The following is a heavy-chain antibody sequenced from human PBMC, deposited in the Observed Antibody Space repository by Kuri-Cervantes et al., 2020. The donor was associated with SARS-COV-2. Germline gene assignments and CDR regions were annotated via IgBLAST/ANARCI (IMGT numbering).Heavy chain of an antibody. CDR3: ARLGAARKSYYYYYMDV. J-gene: IGHJ6*03. Sequence: GESLKISCVATGFTFSGYTMNWVRQAPGKGLEWVAVISYDGSNKYYVDSVKGRFTISRDNSKNTLYLQMNSLRPDDTAVSYCARLGAARKSYYYYYMDVWGKGTTVTVSS. D-gene: IGHD6-13*01. CDR1: GFTFSGYT. CDR2: ISYDGSNK. V-gene: IGHV3-30-3*01.